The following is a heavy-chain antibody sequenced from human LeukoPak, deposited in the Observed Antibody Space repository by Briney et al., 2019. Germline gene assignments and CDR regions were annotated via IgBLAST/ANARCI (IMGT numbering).Heavy chain of an antibody. CDR2: IKQDGSEK. J-gene: IGHJ6*02. Sequence: GGSLRLSCTASEFTFSSYWMSWVRQAPGKGLEWVANIKQDGSEKDYVDSVRGRFTISRDNAKNSLYLQMNSLRAEDTAVYYCARYCGGDCYGMDVWGQGTTVTVSS. CDR3: ARYCGGDCYGMDV. V-gene: IGHV3-7*01. D-gene: IGHD2-21*01. CDR1: EFTFSSYW.